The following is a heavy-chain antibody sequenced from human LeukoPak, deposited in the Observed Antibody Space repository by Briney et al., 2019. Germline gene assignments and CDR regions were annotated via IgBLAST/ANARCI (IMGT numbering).Heavy chain of an antibody. J-gene: IGHJ4*02. Sequence: GGSLRLSCAVSGLTFSSSWMDWVRQAPGKGLEWVASINPDGNKKYSADSVKGRFTISRDNAENSLYLQMNSLRVEDTAFYYCARDLAYSRLDYWGQGMLVTVPS. V-gene: IGHV3-7*01. CDR1: GLTFSSSW. CDR3: ARDLAYSRLDY. CDR2: INPDGNKK. D-gene: IGHD5-18*01.